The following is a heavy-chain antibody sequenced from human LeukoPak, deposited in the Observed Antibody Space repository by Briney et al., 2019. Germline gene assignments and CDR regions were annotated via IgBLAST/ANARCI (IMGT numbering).Heavy chain of an antibody. CDR1: GYTFTSYD. J-gene: IGHJ6*03. CDR3: ARRNSSIAARPFYYYYMDV. V-gene: IGHV1-8*03. Sequence: ASVKVSCKASGYTFTSYDINWVRQATGQGLEWMGWMNPNSGNTGYAQKFQGRVTITADESTSTAYMGLSSLRPEDTAVYYCARRNSSIAARPFYYYYMDVWGKGTTVTVSS. D-gene: IGHD6-6*01. CDR2: MNPNSGNT.